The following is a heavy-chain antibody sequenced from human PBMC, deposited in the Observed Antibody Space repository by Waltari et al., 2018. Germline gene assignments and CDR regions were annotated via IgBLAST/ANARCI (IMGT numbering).Heavy chain of an antibody. V-gene: IGHV3-74*01. CDR2: INSDGSST. Sequence: EVQLVESGGGLVQPGGSLRLSCSASGFPFSTYWMPCVRQAPGKGLVWVSRINSDGSSTSYADSVKGRFTISRDNAKNTLYLQMNSLRAEDTAVYYCARGDYYDSSGYYNYWGQGTLVTVSS. D-gene: IGHD3-22*01. CDR3: ARGDYYDSSGYYNY. CDR1: GFPFSTYW. J-gene: IGHJ4*02.